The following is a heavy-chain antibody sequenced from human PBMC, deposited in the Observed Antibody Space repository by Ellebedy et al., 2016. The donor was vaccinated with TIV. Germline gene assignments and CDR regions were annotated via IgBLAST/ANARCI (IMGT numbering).Heavy chain of an antibody. CDR3: ARAIPTTVTTFGY. V-gene: IGHV1-2*02. CDR2: INPNSGGT. J-gene: IGHJ4*02. Sequence: ASVKVSXKASGYTFTGYYMHWVRQAPGQGLEWMGWINPNSGGTNYAQKFQGRVTMTRDTSISTAYMELSRLRSDDTAVYYCARAIPTTVTTFGYWGQGTLVTVSS. D-gene: IGHD4-17*01. CDR1: GYTFTGYY.